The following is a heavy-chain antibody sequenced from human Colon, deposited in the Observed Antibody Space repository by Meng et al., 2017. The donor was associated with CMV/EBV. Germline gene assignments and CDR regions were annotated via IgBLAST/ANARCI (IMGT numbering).Heavy chain of an antibody. D-gene: IGHD1-26*01. CDR3: TTGTWFDF. CDR2: IKSNADGGAA. J-gene: IGHJ4*02. V-gene: IGHV3-15*07. Sequence: AVAAVGLPFSKARMHWVRQAPGKGLEWVGRIKSNADGGAADYATPVKGRLTISRDDSKNTLFLQMTSLKSEDTALYYCTTGTWFDFWGQGTLVTVSS. CDR1: GLPFSKAR.